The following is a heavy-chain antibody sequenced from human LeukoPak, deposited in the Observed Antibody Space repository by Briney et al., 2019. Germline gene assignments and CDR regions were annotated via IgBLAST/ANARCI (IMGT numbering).Heavy chain of an antibody. CDR2: IMSDGTGI. V-gene: IGHV3-74*01. J-gene: IGHJ4*02. Sequence: SGGSLRLSCTTSGFTFSNYWMYWVRQAPGKGLMWVSRIMSDGTGITYTDSVEGRFTISRDNAKNTLYLQMSSLRDEDTAVYYCVRGQTIDYWGQGTLVTVSS. CDR3: VRGQTIDY. CDR1: GFTFSNYW. D-gene: IGHD4-17*01.